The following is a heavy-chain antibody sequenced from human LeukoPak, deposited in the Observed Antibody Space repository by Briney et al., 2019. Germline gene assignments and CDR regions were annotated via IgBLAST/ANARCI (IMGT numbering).Heavy chain of an antibody. V-gene: IGHV1-8*03. D-gene: IGHD6-13*01. J-gene: IGHJ4*02. CDR1: GYTFTSYD. Sequence: VASVKVSCKASGYTFTSYDINWVRQATGQGLEWMGWMNPNSGNTGYAQKFQGRVTITRNTSISTAYMELSSLRSEDTAVYYCARSGIAAAGTFRYWGQGTLVTVSS. CDR3: ARSGIAAAGTFRY. CDR2: MNPNSGNT.